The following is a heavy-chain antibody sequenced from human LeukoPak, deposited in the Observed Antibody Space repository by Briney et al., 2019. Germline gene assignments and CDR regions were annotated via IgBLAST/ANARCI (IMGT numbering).Heavy chain of an antibody. V-gene: IGHV3-23*01. CDR1: GFTFSSYA. CDR3: AKSDFCSGYYYFDY. Sequence: PGGSLRLSCAASGFTFSSYAMSWVRQAPGKGLEWVSAICGSGGRTYYADSVKGRFTISRDNSKNTLYLQMNSLRAEDTAVYYCAKSDFCSGYYYFDYWGQGTLVTVSS. D-gene: IGHD3-3*01. J-gene: IGHJ4*02. CDR2: ICGSGGRT.